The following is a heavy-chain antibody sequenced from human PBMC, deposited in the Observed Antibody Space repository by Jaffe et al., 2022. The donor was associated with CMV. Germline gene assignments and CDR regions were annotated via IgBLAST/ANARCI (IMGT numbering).Heavy chain of an antibody. J-gene: IGHJ6*02. V-gene: IGHV3-21*01. CDR1: GFTFSSYS. Sequence: EVQLVESGGGLVKPGGSLRLSCAASGFTFSSYSMNWVRQAPGKGLEWVSSISSSSSYIYYADSVKGRFTISRDNAKNSLYLQMNSLRAEDTAVYYCARGIEPYSSSWYGMDVWGQGTTVTVSS. CDR2: ISSSSSYI. D-gene: IGHD6-13*01. CDR3: ARGIEPYSSSWYGMDV.